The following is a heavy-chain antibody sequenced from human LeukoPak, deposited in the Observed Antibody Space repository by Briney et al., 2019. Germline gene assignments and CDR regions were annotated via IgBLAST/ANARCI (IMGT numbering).Heavy chain of an antibody. J-gene: IGHJ5*02. Sequence: GGSLRLSCAASGFTFSSYAMSWVRQAPGKGLEWVSGISGGGISTYYADSVKGRFTISRDNSKNTLYLQMNSLRGEDTAVYYCVRGRGSYGWFDPWGQGTLVTVSS. D-gene: IGHD3-10*01. CDR3: VRGRGSYGWFDP. CDR1: GFTFSSYA. V-gene: IGHV3-23*01. CDR2: ISGGGIST.